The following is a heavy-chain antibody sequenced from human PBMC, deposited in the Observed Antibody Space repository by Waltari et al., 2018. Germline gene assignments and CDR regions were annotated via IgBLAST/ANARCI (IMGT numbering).Heavy chain of an antibody. CDR3: ATLDAHRLVDY. Sequence: EVQLVQSGAEVKKPGATVKISCKVSGYTFTDYYIHWGQKGAGKGLGWMGLVDPEDGETIDAEKFEGRVTITADTSTDTAYRELSSLRSEDTAVYYCATLDAHRLVDYWGQGTLVTVSS. D-gene: IGHD6-6*01. CDR1: GYTFTDYY. CDR2: VDPEDGET. J-gene: IGHJ4*02. V-gene: IGHV1-69-2*01.